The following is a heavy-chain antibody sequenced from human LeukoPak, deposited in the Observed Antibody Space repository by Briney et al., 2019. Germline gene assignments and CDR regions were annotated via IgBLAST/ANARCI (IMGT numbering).Heavy chain of an antibody. J-gene: IGHJ4*02. CDR3: AKIEGTYYDFWSGYYTFDY. Sequence: GGSLKLSCAASGFTFSSYAMHWVRQAPGKGLEWVAVISYDGSNKYYADSVKGRFTISRDNSKNTLYLQMNSLRAEDTAVYYCAKIEGTYYDFWSGYYTFDYWGQGTLVTVSS. V-gene: IGHV3-30-3*02. CDR2: ISYDGSNK. CDR1: GFTFSSYA. D-gene: IGHD3-3*01.